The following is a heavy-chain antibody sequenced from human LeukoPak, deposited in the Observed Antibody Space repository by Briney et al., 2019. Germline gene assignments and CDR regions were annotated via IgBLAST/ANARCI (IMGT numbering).Heavy chain of an antibody. D-gene: IGHD3-16*01. Sequence: GGSLRLSCAASGFTFSSSAMSWVRQAPGKGLEWVGRVKNRGDGMATDYAAPVKGRFIISRDDSKKTVYLQMDSLKTEDTAVYFCTTEYFGGFEYWGQGTLVTVSS. V-gene: IGHV3-15*01. J-gene: IGHJ4*02. CDR3: TTEYFGGFEY. CDR1: GFTFSSSA. CDR2: VKNRGDGMAT.